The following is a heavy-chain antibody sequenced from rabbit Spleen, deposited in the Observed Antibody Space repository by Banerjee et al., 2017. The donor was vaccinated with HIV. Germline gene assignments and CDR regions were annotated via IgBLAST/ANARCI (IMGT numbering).Heavy chain of an antibody. V-gene: IGHV1S40*01. CDR3: ARDTGSSFSSYGMDL. CDR1: GIDFSGYY. D-gene: IGHD8-1*01. CDR2: INTATGKA. J-gene: IGHJ6*01. Sequence: QSLEESGGGLVQPEASLTLACTASGIDFSGYYMCWVRQAPGKGLEWIACINTATGKAVYASWAKGRFTISKSSSTTVTLQMTSLTAADTATYFCARDTGSSFSSYGMDLWGPGTLVTV.